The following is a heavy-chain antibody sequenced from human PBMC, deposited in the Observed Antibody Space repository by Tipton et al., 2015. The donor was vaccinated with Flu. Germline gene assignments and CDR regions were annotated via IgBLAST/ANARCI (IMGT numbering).Heavy chain of an antibody. J-gene: IGHJ4*02. CDR1: GGSFSGYY. CDR2: INHSGST. V-gene: IGHV4-34*01. CDR3: ARRPSGAVVAYYFEY. Sequence: TLSLTCAVYGGSFSGYYWSWIRQPPGNGLEWIGEINHSGSTNYNPSLKSRVTISVDTSKNQFSLRVNSMTAADSAVYYCARRPSGAVVAYYFEYWGQGTLVTVSS. D-gene: IGHD2-15*01.